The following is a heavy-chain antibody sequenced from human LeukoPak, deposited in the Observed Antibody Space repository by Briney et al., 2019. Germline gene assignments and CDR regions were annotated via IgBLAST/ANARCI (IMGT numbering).Heavy chain of an antibody. J-gene: IGHJ4*02. V-gene: IGHV1-2*02. Sequence: GASVKVSCKASGGTFSSYAISWVRQAPGQGLEWMGWINPNSGGTNYAQKFQGRVTMTRDTSISTAYMELSRLRSDDTAVYYCAREWGGRGAASDYWGQGTLVTVSS. CDR1: GGTFSSYA. D-gene: IGHD6-13*01. CDR2: INPNSGGT. CDR3: AREWGGRGAASDY.